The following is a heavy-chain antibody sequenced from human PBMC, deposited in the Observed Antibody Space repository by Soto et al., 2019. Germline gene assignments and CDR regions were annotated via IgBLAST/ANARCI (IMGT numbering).Heavy chain of an antibody. J-gene: IGHJ4*02. CDR1: GFTFSSYA. CDR2: ISYDGSNK. CDR3: VRDKSPYSSGWHNRHFDY. D-gene: IGHD6-19*01. V-gene: IGHV3-30-3*01. Sequence: QVQLVESGGGVVQPGRSLRLSCAASGFTFSSYAMHWVRQGPGKGLEWVAVISYDGSNKYYADSVKGRFTISRDNSKTLYLQMNSLRAEDTAVYYCVRDKSPYSSGWHNRHFDYWGQGTLVTVSS.